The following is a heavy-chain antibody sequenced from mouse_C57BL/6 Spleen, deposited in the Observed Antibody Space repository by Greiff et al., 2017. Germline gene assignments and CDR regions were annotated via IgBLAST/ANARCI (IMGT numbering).Heavy chain of an antibody. V-gene: IGHV1-9*01. CDR2: ILPGSGST. Sequence: QVQLQQSGAELMQPGASVKLSCKATGYTFTGYWIEWVKQRPGHGLEWIGEILPGSGSTNYNEKFKGKATFTADTSSNTAYMKLSSLTTEDSAIYYCARLITTVVATTDVWGTGTTVTVSS. D-gene: IGHD1-1*01. CDR3: ARLITTVVATTDV. CDR1: GYTFTGYW. J-gene: IGHJ1*03.